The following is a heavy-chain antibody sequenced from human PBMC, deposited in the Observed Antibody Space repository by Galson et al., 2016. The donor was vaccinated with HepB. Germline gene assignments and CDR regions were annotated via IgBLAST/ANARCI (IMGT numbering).Heavy chain of an antibody. D-gene: IGHD3-10*01. J-gene: IGHJ4*02. CDR2: ISNDGSHA. CDR3: ATNRWFGGLSQVDN. CDR1: GFTFVNYA. Sequence: SLRLSCAASGFTFVNYAFHWVRQTPGKGLEWVAVISNDGSHAFYADPARGRFTISRDDSTNTVYLQMTSLRGEDTAVYFCATNRWFGGLSQVDNWGQGTLVTVSS. V-gene: IGHV3-30*04.